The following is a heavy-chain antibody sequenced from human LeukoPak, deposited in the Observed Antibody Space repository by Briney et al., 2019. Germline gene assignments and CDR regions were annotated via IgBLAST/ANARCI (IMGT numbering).Heavy chain of an antibody. D-gene: IGHD3-10*01. CDR1: GFTFSSYG. V-gene: IGHV3-30*02. J-gene: IGHJ4*02. CDR2: IRYDGSNK. Sequence: PGGSLRLSCAASGFTFSSYGMHWVRQAPGKGLEWVAFIRYDGSNKYYADSVKGRFTISRDNSKNTLYLQMNSLRAEDTAVYYCANRNYYGSGSVDYWGQGTLVTVSS. CDR3: ANRNYYGSGSVDY.